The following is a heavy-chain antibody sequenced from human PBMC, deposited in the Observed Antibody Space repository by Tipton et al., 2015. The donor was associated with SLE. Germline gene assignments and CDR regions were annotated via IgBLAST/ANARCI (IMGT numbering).Heavy chain of an antibody. CDR2: MRHSGIT. CDR1: GGSISSYF. D-gene: IGHD6-13*01. CDR3: ARGGGDSNSCQDFDR. J-gene: IGHJ4*02. V-gene: IGHV4-59*01. Sequence: TLSLTCTVSGGSISSYFWSWIRQPPGKGLEWVGCMRHSGITNYNPSLKSRVTMSVDTSKNQLSLNLNSVTAADTAVYYCARGGGDSNSCQDFDRWGQGTLVTVSS.